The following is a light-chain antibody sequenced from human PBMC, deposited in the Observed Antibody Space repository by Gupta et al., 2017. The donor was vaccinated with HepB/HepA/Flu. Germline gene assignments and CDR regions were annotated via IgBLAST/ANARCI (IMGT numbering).Light chain of an antibody. Sequence: NFILSQPHSVSESPGKTVTISCTRSSGSFASSSVQWYQQRPGSAPTLVIEEDSHRPSGVPERFSGSIDTSSNSASITIAGLRTEDEADDYCQSFDDTNPGVFGRGTTLTVL. V-gene: IGLV6-57*03. J-gene: IGLJ3*02. CDR1: SGSFASSS. CDR2: EDS. CDR3: QSFDDTNPGV.